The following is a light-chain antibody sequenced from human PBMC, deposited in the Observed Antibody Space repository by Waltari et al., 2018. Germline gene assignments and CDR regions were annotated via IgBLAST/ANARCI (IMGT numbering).Light chain of an antibody. V-gene: IGKV3-15*01. J-gene: IGKJ4*01. CDR1: QSVTNN. CDR3: QQYNNWPLT. Sequence: QSPATLSLSPGERATLSCRASQSVTNNLAWYQQKPGQAPRLLIYRASTRATSIPARISGSGSGTEFTLTISSLQSEDFAFYYCQQYNNWPLTFGGGTKVEIK. CDR2: RAS.